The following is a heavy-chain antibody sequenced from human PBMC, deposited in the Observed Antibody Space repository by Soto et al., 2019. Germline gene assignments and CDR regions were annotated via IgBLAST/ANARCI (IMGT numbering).Heavy chain of an antibody. V-gene: IGHV3-23*01. D-gene: IGHD2-2*01. J-gene: IGHJ4*02. CDR2: ITDSGGDT. CDR3: AKLGSSSWSPHYYFDY. CDR1: GFTFNNYA. Sequence: PGGSLRLSCAASGFTFNNYAMGWVRQASGKGLEWVSAITDSGGDTYSADSVKGRFTISRDNSKNTLYLQMNSLRAEDTAIYYCAKLGSSSWSPHYYFDYWGQGTLVTVSS.